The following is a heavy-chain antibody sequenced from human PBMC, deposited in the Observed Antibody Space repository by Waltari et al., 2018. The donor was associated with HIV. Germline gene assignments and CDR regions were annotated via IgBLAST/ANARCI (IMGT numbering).Heavy chain of an antibody. Sequence: QVQLQQSGPGLVKPSQTLSLTCVISGDSVSSHSAAWNWSRQSPSRGLEWLGRTYYRSKWYNDYAISVKSRISINPDTSNNQFSLQLNSVTPEDTAVYYCVRDRLYSSGWPNDQYFYYGMDVWGQGTTVTVSS. D-gene: IGHD6-19*01. CDR1: GDSVSSHSAA. J-gene: IGHJ6*02. CDR3: VRDRLYSSGWPNDQYFYYGMDV. V-gene: IGHV6-1*01. CDR2: TYYRSKWYN.